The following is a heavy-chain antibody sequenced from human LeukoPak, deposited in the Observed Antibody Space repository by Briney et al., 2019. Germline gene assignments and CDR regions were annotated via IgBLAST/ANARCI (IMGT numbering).Heavy chain of an antibody. CDR1: GGSISNSNYY. CDR3: GRLARGGATRETLDY. Sequence: SETLSLTCTVSGGSISNSNYYWGWIRQPPGKGLEWIGSIYYSGSTYYNPSLKSRVTISVDTSKNQFSLKLSSVTAADTAVYFWGRLARGGATRETLDYWGQGTWVTVSS. D-gene: IGHD1-26*01. V-gene: IGHV4-39*01. CDR2: IYYSGST. J-gene: IGHJ4*02.